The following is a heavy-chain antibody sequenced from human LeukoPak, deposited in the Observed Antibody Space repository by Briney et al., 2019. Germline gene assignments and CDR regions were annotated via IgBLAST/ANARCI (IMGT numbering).Heavy chain of an antibody. CDR1: GFTFSSYS. V-gene: IGHV3-48*01. J-gene: IGHJ4*02. CDR2: ISSSSSTI. CDR3: ARVNYDILTGYSWGGDY. D-gene: IGHD3-9*01. Sequence: GGSLRLSCAASGFTFSSYSMNWVRQAPGKGLEWVSYISSSSSTIYYADSVKGRFTISRDNAKNSLYLQMNSLRAEDTALYYCARVNYDILTGYSWGGDYWGQGTLVTVSS.